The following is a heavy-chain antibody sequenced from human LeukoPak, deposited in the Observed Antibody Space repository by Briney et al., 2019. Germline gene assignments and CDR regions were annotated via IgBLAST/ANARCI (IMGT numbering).Heavy chain of an antibody. CDR3: AKDLSHYDSSGYPFFDY. Sequence: GGSLRLSCAASGFTFSSYAMSWVRQAPGKGLEWVSAISGSGGSTYYADSVKGRFTISRDNSKNTLYLQMNSLRAEDTAVYYCAKDLSHYDSSGYPFFDYWGQGTLVTVSS. CDR1: GFTFSSYA. J-gene: IGHJ4*02. V-gene: IGHV3-23*01. CDR2: ISGSGGST. D-gene: IGHD3-22*01.